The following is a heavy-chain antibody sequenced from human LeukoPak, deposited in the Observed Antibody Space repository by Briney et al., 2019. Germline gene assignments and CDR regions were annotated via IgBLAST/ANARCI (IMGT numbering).Heavy chain of an antibody. CDR3: ASKGSGSSPFDY. J-gene: IGHJ4*02. CDR1: GGSFSGYY. D-gene: IGHD3-10*01. V-gene: IGHV4-34*01. CDR2: INHSGST. Sequence: KPSETLSLTCAAYGGSFSGYYWSWIRQPPGKGLEWIGEINHSGSTNYNPSLKSRVTISVDTSKNQFSLKLSSVTAADTAVYYCASKGSGSSPFDYWGQGTLVTVSS.